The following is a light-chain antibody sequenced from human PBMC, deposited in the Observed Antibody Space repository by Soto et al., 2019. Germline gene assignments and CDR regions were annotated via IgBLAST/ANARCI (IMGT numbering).Light chain of an antibody. CDR2: DAS. CDR3: QQYTTYPWT. V-gene: IGKV1-5*01. J-gene: IGKJ1*01. Sequence: DIRVTHSPPTLSASVGDRVTITCRASQTITTWLAWYQQKPGRAPKVLIFDASSLESGVPSRFRGSGSATEFTLTISRLQPDDFETYYCQQYTTYPWTFGQGTKVDIK. CDR1: QTITTW.